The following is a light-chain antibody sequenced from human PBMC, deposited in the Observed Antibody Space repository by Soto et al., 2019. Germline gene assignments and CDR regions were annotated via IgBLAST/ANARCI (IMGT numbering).Light chain of an antibody. J-gene: IGKJ1*01. CDR2: DAS. CDR3: QQYNSSSST. CDR1: QSISSW. V-gene: IGKV1-5*01. Sequence: DIQMTQSPSTLSASVGDRATITCRASQSISSWWAWYQQKPGKAPKLLIYDASRLDSEVPSRFSGSGSGTEFPLTIRSLQPDDFATYCCQQYNSSSSTFGQGTKVEIK.